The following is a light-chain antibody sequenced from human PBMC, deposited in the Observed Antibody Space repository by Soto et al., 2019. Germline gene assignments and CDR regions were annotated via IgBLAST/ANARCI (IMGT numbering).Light chain of an antibody. CDR1: SSNIGSNT. J-gene: IGLJ1*01. V-gene: IGLV1-44*01. Sequence: QSVLTQPPSASGTPGQRVNISCSGSSSNIGSNTVHWYQQLPGTAATLLIYSNNQTPSGVTGRVSGSKSGISASRAISGVQADDEAEYYCAASDASLNGFKVFGRGTKLTVL. CDR2: SNN. CDR3: AASDASLNGFKV.